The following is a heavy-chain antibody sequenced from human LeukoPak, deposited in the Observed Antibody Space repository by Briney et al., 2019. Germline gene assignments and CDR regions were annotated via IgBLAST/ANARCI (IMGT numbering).Heavy chain of an antibody. V-gene: IGHV1-2*02. Sequence: ASVKVSCKASGYTFTGYYMHWVRQAPGQGLEWMGWINPNSGGTNYAQKFQGRVTMTRDTSISTAYMELSRLRSDDTAVYYCASPRGRSYYYYYGMDVWGQGTTVTVSS. CDR3: ASPRGRSYYYYYGMDV. CDR1: GYTFTGYY. J-gene: IGHJ6*02. CDR2: INPNSGGT.